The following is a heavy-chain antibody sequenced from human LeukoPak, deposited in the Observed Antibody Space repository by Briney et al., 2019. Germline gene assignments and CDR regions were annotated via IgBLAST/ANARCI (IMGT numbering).Heavy chain of an antibody. Sequence: GGSLRLSCAASGFTFSSDAMSWVRQAPGKGLEWVSVISGGGGTTYYSDSVKGRFTISRDNSKNTLYLQMNSLRAEDTAVYYCARDRCSSTSCYTHYFDYWGQGTLVTVSS. CDR3: ARDRCSSTSCYTHYFDY. D-gene: IGHD2-2*02. CDR1: GFTFSSDA. J-gene: IGHJ4*02. V-gene: IGHV3-23*01. CDR2: ISGGGGTT.